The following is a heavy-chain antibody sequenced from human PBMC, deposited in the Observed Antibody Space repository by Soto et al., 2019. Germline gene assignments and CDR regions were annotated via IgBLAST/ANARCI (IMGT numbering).Heavy chain of an antibody. Sequence: AASVKVSCKASGGTFSSYAISWVRQAPGQGLEWMGGIIPIFGTANYAQKFQGRVTITADESTSTAYMELSSLRSEDTAVYYCARAGYLVPTPHTRTQGYGMEVWGQGTTVTVSS. D-gene: IGHD5-12*01. J-gene: IGHJ6*02. V-gene: IGHV1-69*13. CDR1: GGTFSSYA. CDR2: IIPIFGTA. CDR3: ARAGYLVPTPHTRTQGYGMEV.